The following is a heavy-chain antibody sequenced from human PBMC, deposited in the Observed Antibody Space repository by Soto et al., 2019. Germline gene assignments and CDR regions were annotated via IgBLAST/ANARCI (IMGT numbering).Heavy chain of an antibody. Sequence: SETLSLTCTVSGGSVGNSNYYWGWIRQSPGKGLEWIGSVYYRGRSYSKSSVKSRVTISVDTSKNQSSLNLNSVTASDTAVYFCVSQRTSVLTQAYFDYWGPGALVTVSS. J-gene: IGHJ4*02. CDR2: VYYRGRS. V-gene: IGHV4-39*01. CDR1: GGSVGNSNYY. CDR3: VSQRTSVLTQAYFDY. D-gene: IGHD2-8*01.